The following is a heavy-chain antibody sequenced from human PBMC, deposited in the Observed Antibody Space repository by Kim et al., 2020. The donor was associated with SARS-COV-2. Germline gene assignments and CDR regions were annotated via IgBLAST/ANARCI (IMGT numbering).Heavy chain of an antibody. V-gene: IGHV3-53*01. CDR1: GFTVSSNY. CDR2: IYSGGST. Sequence: GGSLRLSCAASGFTVSSNYMSWVRQAPGKGLEWVSAIYSGGSTYYDDSAKGGLTITCDNSTNTPHLQLNSLRAEDKTAFYCASVVVPAAIGYCFDYWRQG. D-gene: IGHD2-2*01. CDR3: ASVVVPAAIGYCFDY. J-gene: IGHJ4*02.